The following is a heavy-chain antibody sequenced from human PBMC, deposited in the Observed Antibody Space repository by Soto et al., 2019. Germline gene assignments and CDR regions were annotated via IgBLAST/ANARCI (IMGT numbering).Heavy chain of an antibody. Sequence: PWGSLRLSCAASGFTFISYAIIFFRHSPGKGLEWVSAISGSGGSTYYADSVKGRFTISRDNSKNTLYLQMSSLRAEDTAVYYCARRSGLRWYYYFDYWGQGTLVTVSS. CDR3: ARRSGLRWYYYFDY. J-gene: IGHJ4*02. D-gene: IGHD4-17*01. CDR2: ISGSGGST. CDR1: GFTFISYA. V-gene: IGHV3-23*01.